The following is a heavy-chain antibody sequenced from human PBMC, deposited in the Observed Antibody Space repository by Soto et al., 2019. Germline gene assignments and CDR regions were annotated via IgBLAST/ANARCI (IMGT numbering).Heavy chain of an antibody. V-gene: IGHV3-7*03. CDR1: GFTFSSYW. CDR2: IKQDGSEK. CDR3: ARDLAVVTWDAFDI. J-gene: IGHJ3*02. Sequence: PGGSLRLSCAASGFTFSSYWMSWVRQAPGKGLEWVANIKQDGSEKYYVDSVKGRFTISRANAKNSLYLQMNSLRAEDTAVYYCARDLAVVTWDAFDIWGQGTLVTVSS. D-gene: IGHD2-15*01.